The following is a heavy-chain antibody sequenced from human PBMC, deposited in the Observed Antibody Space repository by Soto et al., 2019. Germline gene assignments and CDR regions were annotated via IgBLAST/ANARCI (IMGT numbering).Heavy chain of an antibody. CDR2: KSYDGSNK. CDR3: ARSNSGWYKGAFEI. J-gene: IGHJ3*02. CDR1: GFTFSSYA. Sequence: QVQLVESGGGVVQPGRSLRLSCAASGFTFSSYAMHWVRQAPGKGLDWVAVKSYDGSNKYYADSVKGRITVSRDNSKNTLYLQMNSLRAEDTAVYYCARSNSGWYKGAFEIWGQGTMVTVSS. D-gene: IGHD6-19*01. V-gene: IGHV3-30-3*01.